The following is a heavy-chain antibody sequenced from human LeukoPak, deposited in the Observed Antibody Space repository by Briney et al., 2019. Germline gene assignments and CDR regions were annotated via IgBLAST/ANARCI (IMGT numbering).Heavy chain of an antibody. J-gene: IGHJ4*02. V-gene: IGHV3-21*01. Sequence: GGSLRLPCAASGFTFSSYSMNWVRQAPGKGLEWVSSISSSSSYIYYADSVKGRFTISRDNAKNSLYLQMNSLRAEDTAVYYCARDPPDNYDILTGYYLSVYFDYWGQGTLVTVSS. D-gene: IGHD3-9*01. CDR1: GFTFSSYS. CDR3: ARDPPDNYDILTGYYLSVYFDY. CDR2: ISSSSSYI.